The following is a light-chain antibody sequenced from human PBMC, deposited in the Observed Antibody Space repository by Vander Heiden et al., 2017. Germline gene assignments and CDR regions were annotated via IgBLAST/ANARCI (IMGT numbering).Light chain of an antibody. CDR2: GAS. CDR1: QSVSSN. Sequence: EIAMTHSPATLSVSPGERATLSCRASQSVSSNLAWYQQKPGQAPRLLIYGASTRATGIPARFSGSGSGTEFTLTISSLQSEDFAVYYCQQYNNWPPLTFGGGTKVEIK. V-gene: IGKV3-15*01. J-gene: IGKJ4*01. CDR3: QQYNNWPPLT.